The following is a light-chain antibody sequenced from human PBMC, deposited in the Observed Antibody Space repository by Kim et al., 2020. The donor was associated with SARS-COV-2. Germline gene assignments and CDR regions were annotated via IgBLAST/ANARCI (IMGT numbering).Light chain of an antibody. Sequence: CTLGSGDSDYKVDGYQQRQGKGPRFVMRVGTGGVVGSKGDGIPDRFSVLGSGLNRYLTIKNIQEEDESDYHCGADHGSGSNFVWVFGGGTQLTVL. CDR1: SGDSDYK. CDR3: GADHGSGSNFVWV. J-gene: IGLJ3*02. CDR2: VGTGGVVG. V-gene: IGLV9-49*01.